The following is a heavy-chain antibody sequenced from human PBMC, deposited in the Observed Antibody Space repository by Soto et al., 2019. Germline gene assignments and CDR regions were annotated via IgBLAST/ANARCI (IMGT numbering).Heavy chain of an antibody. V-gene: IGHV3-23*01. Sequence: GGSLSLSYAASGFNFSSYAMSWVRQAPGKGLEWVSAISGSGGSTYYADSVKGRFTISRDNSKNTLYLQMNSLRAEDTAVYYCAKDKARSPSSGYDYWGQGTLVTV. CDR1: GFNFSSYA. CDR3: AKDKARSPSSGYDY. J-gene: IGHJ4*02. CDR2: ISGSGGST. D-gene: IGHD3-22*01.